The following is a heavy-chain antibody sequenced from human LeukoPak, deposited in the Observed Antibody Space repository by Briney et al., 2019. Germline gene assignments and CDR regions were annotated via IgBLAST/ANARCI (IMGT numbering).Heavy chain of an antibody. CDR2: IYYSGST. D-gene: IGHD6-6*01. J-gene: IGHJ6*02. CDR3: ARVAARYVGMDV. Sequence: SETLSLTCAVYGGSFSGYYWSWIRQPPGKGLEWIGYIYYSGSTNYNPSLKSRATISVDTSKKQVSLNLSSVTAADTAVYYCARVAARYVGMDVWGQGTTVTVSS. CDR1: GGSFSGYY. V-gene: IGHV4-34*11.